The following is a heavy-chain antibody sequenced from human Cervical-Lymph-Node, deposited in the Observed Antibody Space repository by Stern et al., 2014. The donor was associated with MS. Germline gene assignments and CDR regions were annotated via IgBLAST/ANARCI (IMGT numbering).Heavy chain of an antibody. Sequence: QVQLQESGPGLVKPSQTLSLTCTVSGGSISSGGYYWSWIRQHPGKGLEWIGYIYDSGSTYYNPSLKSRVTISVDTSKNQFSLKLSSVTAADTAVYYCARVSYDFWSGYFPFDYWGQGTLVTVSS. CDR2: IYDSGST. V-gene: IGHV4-31*03. CDR1: GGSISSGGYY. D-gene: IGHD3-3*01. CDR3: ARVSYDFWSGYFPFDY. J-gene: IGHJ4*02.